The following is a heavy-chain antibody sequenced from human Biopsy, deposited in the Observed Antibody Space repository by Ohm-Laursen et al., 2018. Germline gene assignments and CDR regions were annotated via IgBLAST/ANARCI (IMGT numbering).Heavy chain of an antibody. CDR3: ARADMVTTIVDY. D-gene: IGHD5-12*01. CDR1: GDSISSGCNY. Sequence: TLSLTCTVSGDSISSGCNYWSRIRQFPGKGLEWIAYIYHTGSTYYNPSLKSRLSIAVDTSKNQFSVSLRSVTVADTAVYYCARADMVTTIVDYWGQGTLVTVSS. V-gene: IGHV4-31*03. CDR2: IYHTGST. J-gene: IGHJ4*02.